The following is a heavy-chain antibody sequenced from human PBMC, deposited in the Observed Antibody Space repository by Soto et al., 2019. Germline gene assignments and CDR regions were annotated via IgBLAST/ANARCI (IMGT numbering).Heavy chain of an antibody. CDR2: IYHSGST. D-gene: IGHD3-10*01. CDR3: ASGQNNMADAFDI. Sequence: QLQLQESGSGLVKPLQTLSLTCAVSGASITSGGYSWSWIRQPPGKGLEWIGSIYHSGSTYYNPSLKSRVTISLDRSKNQFSLKLNSVTAADTAVYYCASGQNNMADAFDIWGQGTMVTVSS. CDR1: GASITSGGYS. J-gene: IGHJ3*02. V-gene: IGHV4-30-2*01.